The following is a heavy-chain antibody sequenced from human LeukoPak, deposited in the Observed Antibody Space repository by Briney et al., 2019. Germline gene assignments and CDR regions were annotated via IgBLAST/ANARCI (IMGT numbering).Heavy chain of an antibody. CDR3: ARRPVSSNFDY. D-gene: IGHD3-10*01. CDR1: GGSISNSGCS. J-gene: IGHJ4*02. CDR2: VYYSGST. V-gene: IGHV4-39*01. Sequence: SETLSLTCTVSGGSISNSGCSWGWIRQPPGRGLEWIASVYYSGSTYYNPSLKSRVTISVDTSKNQFSLRLSSLTAADTAVYYCARRPVSSNFDYWGQGTLVTVSS.